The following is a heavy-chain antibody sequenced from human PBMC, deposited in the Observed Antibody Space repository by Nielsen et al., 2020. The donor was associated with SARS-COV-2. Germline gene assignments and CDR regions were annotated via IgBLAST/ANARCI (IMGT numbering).Heavy chain of an antibody. CDR3: AKGSGYSGYYYFDY. D-gene: IGHD5-12*01. CDR1: GFTFSDYY. J-gene: IGHJ4*02. CDR2: ISGSGGST. Sequence: GESLKISRAASGFTFSDYYMSWIRQAPGKGLEWVSAISGSGGSTYYADSVKGRFTISRDNSKNTLYLQMNSLRAEDTAVYYCAKGSGYSGYYYFDYWGQGTLVTVSS. V-gene: IGHV3-23*01.